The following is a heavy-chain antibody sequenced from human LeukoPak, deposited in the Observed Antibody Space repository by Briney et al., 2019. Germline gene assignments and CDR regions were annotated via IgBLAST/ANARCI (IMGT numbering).Heavy chain of an antibody. D-gene: IGHD3-22*01. CDR1: GHTFTGYY. J-gene: IGHJ4*02. CDR3: ARKWLLHPFDY. Sequence: GASVKVSCKASGHTFTGYYTHWVRQAPGQGLEWMGWINPNSGGTNYAQKFQGRVTMTRDTSISTAYMELSRLRSDDTAVYYCARKWLLHPFDYWGQGTLVTVSS. V-gene: IGHV1-2*02. CDR2: INPNSGGT.